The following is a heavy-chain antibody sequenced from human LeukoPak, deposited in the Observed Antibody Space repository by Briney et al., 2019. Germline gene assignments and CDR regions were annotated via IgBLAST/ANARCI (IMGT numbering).Heavy chain of an antibody. CDR3: ARGGGYSYGLGY. CDR2: INHSGST. Sequence: SETLSLTCTVSGGSISSSSYYWGWIRQPPGKGLEWIGEINHSGSTNYNPSLKSRVTISVDTSKNQFSLKLSSVTAVDTAVYYCARGGGYSYGLGYWGQGTLVTVSS. V-gene: IGHV4-39*07. D-gene: IGHD5-18*01. J-gene: IGHJ4*02. CDR1: GGSISSSSYY.